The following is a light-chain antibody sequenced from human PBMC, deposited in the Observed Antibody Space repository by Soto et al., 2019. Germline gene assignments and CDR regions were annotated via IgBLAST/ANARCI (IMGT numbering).Light chain of an antibody. J-gene: IGKJ1*01. CDR2: KAS. V-gene: IGKV1-5*03. CDR3: QHYNSYSEA. CDR1: QAISGW. Sequence: DIQMTQSPSTLSASVGDRVTITFAASQAISGWLAWYQQKPGKAHKLLIYKASTLKSGVPSRFSGSGSGTEFTLTISSLQPDDFATYYCQHYNSYSEAFGQGTKVDI.